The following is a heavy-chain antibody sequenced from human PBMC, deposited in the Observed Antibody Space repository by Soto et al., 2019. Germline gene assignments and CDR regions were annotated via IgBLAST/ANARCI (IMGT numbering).Heavy chain of an antibody. CDR2: IYSGGST. V-gene: IGHV3-53*01. CDR1: GFTVSSNY. Sequence: VGSLRLSCAASGFTVSSNYMSWVRQAPGKGLEWVSVIYSGGSTYYADSVKGRFTISRDNSKNTLYLQMNSLRAEDTAVYYCARVSPKQHQDWFDPWGQGTLVTV. J-gene: IGHJ5*02. D-gene: IGHD6-13*01. CDR3: ARVSPKQHQDWFDP.